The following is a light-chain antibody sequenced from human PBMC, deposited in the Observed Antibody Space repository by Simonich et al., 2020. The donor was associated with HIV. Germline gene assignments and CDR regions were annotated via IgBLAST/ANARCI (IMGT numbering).Light chain of an antibody. CDR2: EGS. V-gene: IGLV2-23*01. CDR3: CSYAGSSTLV. Sequence: QSALTQPASVSGSPGQSITISCTETSSAVGSYNLVSWYQKHPGKAPKLMIYEGSKRPSGVSNRFSGSKSGNTASLTISGLQAEDEADYYCCSYAGSSTLVFGGGTKLTVL. J-gene: IGLJ3*02. CDR1: SSAVGSYNL.